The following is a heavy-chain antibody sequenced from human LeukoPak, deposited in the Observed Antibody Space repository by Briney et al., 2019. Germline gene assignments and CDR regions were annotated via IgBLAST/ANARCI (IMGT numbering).Heavy chain of an antibody. CDR1: GGTFSSYA. J-gene: IGHJ2*01. CDR2: IIPILGIA. V-gene: IGHV1-69*10. D-gene: IGHD6-6*01. Sequence: SVKVSCKASGGTFSSYAISWVRQAPGQGLECMGGIIPILGIANYAQKFQGRVTITADKSTSTAYMELSSLRSEDTAVYYCARGLGQLVQGWYFDLWGRGTLVTVSS. CDR3: ARGLGQLVQGWYFDL.